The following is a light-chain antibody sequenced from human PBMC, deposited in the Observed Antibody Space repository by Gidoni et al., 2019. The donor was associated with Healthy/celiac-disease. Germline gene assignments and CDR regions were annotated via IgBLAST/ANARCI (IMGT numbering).Light chain of an antibody. CDR2: AAS. Sequence: DIQMTQSPSSLSASVGDRVTITCRASQGISNSLAWYQQKPGKAPKLLLYAASRLESGVPSRFSGSGSGTDYTLTISSLQPEDFATYYCQQYYSTPRTTFGQXTKVEIK. J-gene: IGKJ1*01. CDR3: QQYYSTPRTT. V-gene: IGKV1-NL1*01. CDR1: QGISNS.